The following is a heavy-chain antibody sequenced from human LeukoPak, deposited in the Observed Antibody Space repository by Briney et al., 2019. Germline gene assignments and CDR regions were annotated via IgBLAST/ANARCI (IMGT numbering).Heavy chain of an antibody. CDR1: GFTFSSYG. Sequence: GGSLTLSCAASGFTFSSYGMHWIRQAPGKGLEWVAVISYDGSNKYYADSVKGRFTISRDNSKNTLYLQMNSLRAEDTAVYYCASTYYYDSSGYYGFDYWGQGTLVTVSS. CDR3: ASTYYYDSSGYYGFDY. D-gene: IGHD3-22*01. V-gene: IGHV3-30*03. J-gene: IGHJ4*02. CDR2: ISYDGSNK.